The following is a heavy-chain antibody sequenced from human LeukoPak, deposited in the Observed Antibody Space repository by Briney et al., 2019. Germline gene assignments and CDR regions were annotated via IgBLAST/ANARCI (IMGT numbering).Heavy chain of an antibody. V-gene: IGHV3-7*01. CDR1: GFKFTNYA. D-gene: IGHD2-2*01. Sequence: GGSLRLSCAASGFKFTNYAIRWVRQATGKGLEWLPNIKQDGSEKYYVDSVKGRFTISRDNAKNSLYLQMNSLRAEDTAVYYCTRLKLLWSNYFDYWGQGTLVTVSS. CDR2: IKQDGSEK. CDR3: TRLKLLWSNYFDY. J-gene: IGHJ4*02.